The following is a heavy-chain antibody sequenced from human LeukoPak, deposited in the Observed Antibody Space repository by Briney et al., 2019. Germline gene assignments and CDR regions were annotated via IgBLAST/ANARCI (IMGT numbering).Heavy chain of an antibody. Sequence: GGSLRLSCAVSGFTFSGFWMSWSRQAPGKGLEWVASINSDGSEGYYADVVKGRFTISRDNAKSSLYLQINSLRAEDTAVYYCARSSYSSSSSVWGQGQWSPSLQ. CDR3: ARSSYSSSSSV. CDR1: GFTFSGFW. CDR2: INSDGSEG. J-gene: IGHJ3*01. V-gene: IGHV3-7*03. D-gene: IGHD6-6*01.